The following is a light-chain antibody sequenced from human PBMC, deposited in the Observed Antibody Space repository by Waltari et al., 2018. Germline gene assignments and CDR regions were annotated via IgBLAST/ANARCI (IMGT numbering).Light chain of an antibody. CDR2: EVS. V-gene: IGLV2-18*03. CDR3: SSYTSSSTWV. CDR1: SSDVGSYNR. J-gene: IGLJ1*01. Sequence: QSALTQPPSVSGSPGQSVTISCTGTSSDVGSYNRVSWYQQPPDTAPKLIIYEVSDRPSGVPDRVSGSKAANTAFLTTSGLQAEDEADYFCSSYTSSSTWVFGTGTKVTVL.